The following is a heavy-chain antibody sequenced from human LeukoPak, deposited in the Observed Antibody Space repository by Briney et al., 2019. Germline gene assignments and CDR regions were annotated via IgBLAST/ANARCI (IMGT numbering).Heavy chain of an antibody. V-gene: IGHV1-2*02. CDR3: ARGGWEPTWSFDP. J-gene: IGHJ5*02. D-gene: IGHD1-26*01. CDR2: INPNSGGT. CDR1: GYTFTDFY. Sequence: ASVKVSCKASGYTFTDFYMHWVRQAPGQGLEWMGWINPNSGGTNYVQKFQGRVTMTSDTSISTAYMELSSLRSDDTAVYYCARGGWEPTWSFDPWGQGTLVTVSS.